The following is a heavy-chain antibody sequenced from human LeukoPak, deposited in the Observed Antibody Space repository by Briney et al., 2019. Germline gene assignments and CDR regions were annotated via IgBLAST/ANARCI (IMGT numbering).Heavy chain of an antibody. CDR1: GYTFTSYD. CDR2: MNPNSGNT. D-gene: IGHD2-15*01. Sequence: ASVKVSCKASGYTFTSYDINWVREATGQGLEWMGWMNPNSGNTGYAQKFQGRVTMTRNTSISTAYMELSSLRSEDTTVYYCASWKVVVSNGGCDIWGQGTMVTVSS. CDR3: ASWKVVVSNGGCDI. J-gene: IGHJ3*02. V-gene: IGHV1-8*01.